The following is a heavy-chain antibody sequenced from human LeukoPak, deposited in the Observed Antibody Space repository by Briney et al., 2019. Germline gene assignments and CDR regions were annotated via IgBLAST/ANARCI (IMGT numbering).Heavy chain of an antibody. CDR1: GGSISSGSYY. CDR3: ASMYAGGYSYGYEFDY. Sequence: PSETLSLTCTVSGGSISSGSYYWSWIRQPAGKGLEWIGRIYTSGSTNYNPSLKSRVTISVDTSKNQFSLKLSSVTAADTAVYYCASMYAGGYSYGYEFDYWGQGTLVTVSS. V-gene: IGHV4-61*02. CDR2: IYTSGST. D-gene: IGHD5-18*01. J-gene: IGHJ4*02.